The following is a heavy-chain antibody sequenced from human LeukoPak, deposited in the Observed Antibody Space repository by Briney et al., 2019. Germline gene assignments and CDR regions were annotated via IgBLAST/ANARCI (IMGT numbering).Heavy chain of an antibody. V-gene: IGHV3-49*03. J-gene: IGHJ5*02. CDR1: GFTFGDYA. CDR2: IRSKAYGGTT. Sequence: GGSLRLSCTASGFTFGDYAMSWFRQAPGKGLEWVGFIRSKAYGGTTEYAASVKGRFTISRDDSKSITYLQMNSLKTEDTAVYYCTNHYYDSSGYYYGRFDPWGQGTVVTVSS. CDR3: TNHYYDSSGYYYGRFDP. D-gene: IGHD3-22*01.